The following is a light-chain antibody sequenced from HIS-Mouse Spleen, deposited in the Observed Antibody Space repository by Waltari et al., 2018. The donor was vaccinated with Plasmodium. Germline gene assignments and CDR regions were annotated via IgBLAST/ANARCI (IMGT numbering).Light chain of an antibody. J-gene: IGKJ1*01. CDR1: QSVSSSY. V-gene: IGKV3-20*01. Sequence: EIVLTQSPGTLSLSPGERATLSCRASQSVSSSYLAWYQQKPGQAPRLLIYGASSRATGIPYRFSGSGSGTVFTLTIIRLEPEVFAVYYCQHYCSSPWTFGQGTKVEIK. CDR2: GAS. CDR3: QHYCSSPWT.